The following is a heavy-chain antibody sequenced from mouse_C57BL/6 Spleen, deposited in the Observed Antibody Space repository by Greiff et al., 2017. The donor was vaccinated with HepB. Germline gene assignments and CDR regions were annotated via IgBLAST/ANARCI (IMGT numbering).Heavy chain of an antibody. V-gene: IGHV3-6*01. CDR2: ISYDGSN. Sequence: EVKLQESGPGLVKPSQSLSLTCSVPGYSITSGYYWNWIRQFPGNKLEWMGYISYDGSNNYNPSLKNRISITRDTSKNQFFLKLNSVTTEDTATYYCARDGGLPYYYAMDYWGQGTSVTVSS. CDR3: ARDGGLPYYYAMDY. J-gene: IGHJ4*01. D-gene: IGHD2-4*01. CDR1: GYSITSGYY.